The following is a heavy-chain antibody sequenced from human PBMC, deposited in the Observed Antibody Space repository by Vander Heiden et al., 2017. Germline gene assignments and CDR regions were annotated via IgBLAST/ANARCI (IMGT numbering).Heavy chain of an antibody. J-gene: IGHJ4*02. CDR1: VFTFGGYA. Sequence: EGQLLESGRGLVQAGGCLILSCAALVFTFGGYAISLVRHAPWNGLKWVSAISASGGSTYYADSVKGRFTISRDNSKNTLYLQMNSLGAEDTAVYYCAKGADVGYSSGWWWFLYDYWGQGTLVTVSS. D-gene: IGHD6-19*01. CDR3: AKGADVGYSSGWWWFLYDY. CDR2: ISASGGST. V-gene: IGHV3-23*01.